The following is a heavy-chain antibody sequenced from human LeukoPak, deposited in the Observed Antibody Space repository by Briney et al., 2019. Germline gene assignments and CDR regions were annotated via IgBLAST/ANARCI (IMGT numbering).Heavy chain of an antibody. CDR1: GGTFSSYA. J-gene: IGHJ4*02. CDR3: ARVDTYYYDSSGYYY. CDR2: IISILGIA. V-gene: IGHV1-69*04. Sequence: SVKVSCKASGGTFSSYAISWVRQAPGQGLEWMGRIISILGIANYAQKFQGRVTITADKSTSTAYMELSSLRSEDTAVYYCARVDTYYYDSSGYYYWGQGTLVTVSS. D-gene: IGHD3-22*01.